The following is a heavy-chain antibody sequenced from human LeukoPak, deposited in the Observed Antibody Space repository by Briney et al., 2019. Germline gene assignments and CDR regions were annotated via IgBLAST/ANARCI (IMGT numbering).Heavy chain of an antibody. CDR3: ARVGRGDYIWGSYSFDH. CDR1: GGSIINYS. Sequence: PSETLSLTCTVSGGSIINYSWSWIRQPPGKGLEWIGYISYSGSTNYNPSLKSRVTISLDTSKNQFSLKLSSVTAADTAVYYCARVGRGDYIWGSYSFDHWSQGTLVTVSS. CDR2: ISYSGST. J-gene: IGHJ4*02. D-gene: IGHD3-16*01. V-gene: IGHV4-59*01.